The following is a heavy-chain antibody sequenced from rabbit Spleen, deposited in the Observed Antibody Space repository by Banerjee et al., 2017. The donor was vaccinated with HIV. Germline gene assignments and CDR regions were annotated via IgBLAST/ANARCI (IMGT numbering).Heavy chain of an antibody. V-gene: IGHV1S40*01. CDR1: GFSFSNKAV. CDR2: IYAGGGNT. J-gene: IGHJ4*01. Sequence: QSLEESGGDLVKPGASLTLTCTASGFSFSNKAVMCWVRQAPGKGLEWIACIYAGGGNTVYATWAKGRFTISKTSSTTVTLQMTSLTAADTATYFCAREGTGYGSYGDANLWGPGTLVTVS. D-gene: IGHD6-1*01. CDR3: AREGTGYGSYGDANL.